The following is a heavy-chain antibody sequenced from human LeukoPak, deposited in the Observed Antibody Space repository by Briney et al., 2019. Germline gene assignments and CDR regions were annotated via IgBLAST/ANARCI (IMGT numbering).Heavy chain of an antibody. CDR1: GFTFSSYA. CDR3: TRVVPAAISLYYFDY. V-gene: IGHV3-23*01. Sequence: GGSLRLSCAASGFTFSSYAMSWVRQAPGKGLEWVSAISGSGGSTYYADSVKGRFTISRDNSKNTLYLQMNSLRAEDTAVYYCTRVVPAAISLYYFDYWGQGTLVTVSS. J-gene: IGHJ4*02. D-gene: IGHD2-2*02. CDR2: ISGSGGST.